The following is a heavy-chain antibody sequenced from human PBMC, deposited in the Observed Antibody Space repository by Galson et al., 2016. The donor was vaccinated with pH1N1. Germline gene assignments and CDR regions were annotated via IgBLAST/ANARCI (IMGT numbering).Heavy chain of an antibody. CDR3: ARDESGYGDSFPDVFDI. CDR2: ILYNGNDK. D-gene: IGHD4-17*01. J-gene: IGHJ3*02. V-gene: IGHV3-30*12. Sequence: SLRLSCAASGLTFSSCGIYWVRQAPGKGLEWVGNILYNGNDKYYADSVKGRFTISRDSSMTTVHLQMISVTVEDTAVYCCARDESGYGDSFPDVFDIWGQGTMVTVSS. CDR1: GLTFSSCG.